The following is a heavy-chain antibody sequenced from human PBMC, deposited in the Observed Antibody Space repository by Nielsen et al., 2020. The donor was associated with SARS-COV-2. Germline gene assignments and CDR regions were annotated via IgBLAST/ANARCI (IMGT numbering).Heavy chain of an antibody. CDR1: GGTFSSYA. Sequence: SVKVSCKASGGTFSSYAISWVRQAPGQGLEWMGGIIPIFGTANYAQKFQGRVTITADESTSTAYMELSSLRSEDTAVYYCARGELGYCSGGSCYSPLDYWGQGTLVTASS. J-gene: IGHJ4*02. CDR3: ARGELGYCSGGSCYSPLDY. V-gene: IGHV1-69*13. CDR2: IIPIFGTA. D-gene: IGHD2-15*01.